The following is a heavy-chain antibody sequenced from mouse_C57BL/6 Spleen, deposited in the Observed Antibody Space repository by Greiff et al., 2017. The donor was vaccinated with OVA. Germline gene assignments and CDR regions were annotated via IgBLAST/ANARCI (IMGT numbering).Heavy chain of an antibody. Sequence: EVQRVESGGGLVKPGGSLKLSCAASGFTFSDYGMHWVRQAPEKGLEWVAYISSGSSTIYYADTVKGRFTISRDNAKNTLFLQMTSLRSEDTAMYYCARRASYWYVDVWGTGTTVTVSS. V-gene: IGHV5-17*01. J-gene: IGHJ1*03. CDR2: ISSGSSTI. CDR1: GFTFSDYG. CDR3: ARRASYWYVDV. D-gene: IGHD3-1*01.